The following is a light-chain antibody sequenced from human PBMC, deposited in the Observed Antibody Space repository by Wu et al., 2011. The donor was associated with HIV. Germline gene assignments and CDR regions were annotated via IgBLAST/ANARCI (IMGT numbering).Light chain of an antibody. V-gene: IGKV3-15*01. CDR3: QQYNKWPPRS. CDR2: GAS. CDR1: QSISIN. J-gene: IGKJ2*03. Sequence: SCRASQSISINLAWYQQKPGQXPRLLIYGASTRATGIPARFSGSGSGTEFTLTISSLQSEDFAVYYCQQYNKWPPRSFGQGTKLEIK.